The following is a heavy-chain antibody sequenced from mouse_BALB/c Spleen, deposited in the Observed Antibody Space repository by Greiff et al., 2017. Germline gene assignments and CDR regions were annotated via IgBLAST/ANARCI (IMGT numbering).Heavy chain of an antibody. V-gene: IGHV5-4*02. CDR1: GFTFSDYY. J-gene: IGHJ2*01. D-gene: IGHD2-1*01. Sequence: EVKLVESGGGLVKPGGSLKLSCAASGFTFSDYYMYWVRQTPEKRLEWVATISDGGSYTYYPDSVKGRFTISRDNAKNNLYLQMSSLKSEDTAMYYGARNYGNYRYFDYWGQGTTLTVSS. CDR3: ARNYGNYRYFDY. CDR2: ISDGGSYT.